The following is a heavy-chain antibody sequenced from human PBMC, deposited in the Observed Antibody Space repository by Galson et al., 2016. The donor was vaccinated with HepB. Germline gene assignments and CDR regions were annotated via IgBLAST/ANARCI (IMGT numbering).Heavy chain of an antibody. Sequence: SLRLSCAASGFAFSRYWMHWVRQAPGKGLDWVSRINSDGGTTTYADSVKGRCTIARDNGGNTLSLQMNSLRAEDTAVYYCGAGYGGDFDYWGQGILVAVS. D-gene: IGHD4-23*01. J-gene: IGHJ4*02. CDR2: INSDGGTT. CDR3: GAGYGGDFDY. V-gene: IGHV3-74*01. CDR1: GFAFSRYW.